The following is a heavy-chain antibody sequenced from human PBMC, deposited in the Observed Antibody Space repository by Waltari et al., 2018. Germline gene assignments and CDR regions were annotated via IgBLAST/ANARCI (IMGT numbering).Heavy chain of an antibody. J-gene: IGHJ6*03. V-gene: IGHV4-38-2*01. CDR2: IYHSGST. D-gene: IGHD6-13*01. CDR1: GYSISSGYY. CDR3: ARRAAITAAGPTYYMDV. Sequence: VQLLESGPGLVKPSETLSLTCAVSGYSISSGYYWGWIRQPPGKGLEWIGNIYHSGSTHYNPSLKSRVTISVDTSKNQFSLKLSSVTAADTAVYYCARRAAITAAGPTYYMDVWGKGTTVTVSS.